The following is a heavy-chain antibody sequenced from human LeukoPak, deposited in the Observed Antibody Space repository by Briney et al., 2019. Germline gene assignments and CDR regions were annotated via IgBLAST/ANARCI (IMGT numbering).Heavy chain of an antibody. CDR3: ARDRGYFLGYCSSTSCYHWFDP. CDR2: ISAYNGNT. V-gene: IGHV1-18*01. Sequence: ASVKVSCKASGYTFTSYGISWVRQAPGQGLEWMGWISAYNGNTNYAQKLQGRVTMTTDTSTSTTYMELRSLRSDDTAVYYCARDRGYFLGYCSSTSCYHWFDPWSQGTLVTVSS. J-gene: IGHJ5*02. D-gene: IGHD2-2*01. CDR1: GYTFTSYG.